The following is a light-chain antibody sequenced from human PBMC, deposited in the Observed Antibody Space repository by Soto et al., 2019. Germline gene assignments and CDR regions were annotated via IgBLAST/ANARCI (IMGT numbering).Light chain of an antibody. CDR2: GAS. CDR3: QQYGSSPSWT. CDR1: QSVSSSY. Sequence: EIVLTQSPGTLSLSPGERATLSCRASQSVSSSYLAWYKQKPGQAPRLLIYGASSRATGIPDRFSGSGSGTDFTLTFSRLEPEDFAVYYCQQYGSSPSWTFGQGTKV. J-gene: IGKJ1*01. V-gene: IGKV3-20*01.